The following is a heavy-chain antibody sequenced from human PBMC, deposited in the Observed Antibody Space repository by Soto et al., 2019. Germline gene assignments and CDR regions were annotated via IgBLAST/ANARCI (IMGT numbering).Heavy chain of an antibody. J-gene: IGHJ4*02. D-gene: IGHD3-16*01. CDR2: MNPNSGNT. CDR3: ARIKQDYAVA. CDR1: GYTFTSYD. V-gene: IGHV1-8*01. Sequence: QVQLVQSGAEVKKPGASVKVSCKASGYTFTSYDINWVRQATGQGLAWMGWMNPNSGNTAYAQKFQGRVTMTRNTSIRTAYMELSSVRSEDTAVYYCARIKQDYAVAWGQGTLVTVSS.